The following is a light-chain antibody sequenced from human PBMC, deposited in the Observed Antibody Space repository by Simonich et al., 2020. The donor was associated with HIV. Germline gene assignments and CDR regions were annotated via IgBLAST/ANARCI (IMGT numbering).Light chain of an antibody. V-gene: IGKV1-33*01. J-gene: IGKJ4*01. Sequence: DIQMTQSPSSLSASVGNRVTITCQASQDIANSLNWYQQKPGKAPKLLIFDASNLETGVPSGFSGSASGTDFTFAISSLQPEDIATYFCQQYHNVPLTFAGGTKVEIK. CDR1: QDIANS. CDR2: DAS. CDR3: QQYHNVPLT.